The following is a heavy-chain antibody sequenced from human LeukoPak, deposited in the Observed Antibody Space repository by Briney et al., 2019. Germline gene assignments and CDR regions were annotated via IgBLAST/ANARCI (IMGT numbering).Heavy chain of an antibody. D-gene: IGHD6-6*01. V-gene: IGHV3-11*04. CDR2: INTIGSHT. Sequence: PGGSLRLSCSVAGFTFSDHYMNWIRQVPGQGLEWVSYINTIGSHTEYADSVKGRFTISRDNDKNSLYLQMDYLRADDTAVYYCARGPNSNWSGLDFWGQGTLLTVSS. CDR1: GFTFSDHY. J-gene: IGHJ4*02. CDR3: ARGPNSNWSGLDF.